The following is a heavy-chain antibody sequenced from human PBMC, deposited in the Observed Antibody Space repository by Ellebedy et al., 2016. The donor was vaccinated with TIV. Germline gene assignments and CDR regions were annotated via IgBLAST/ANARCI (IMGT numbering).Heavy chain of an antibody. Sequence: SLKISCAASGFTFEDNAMHWVRQRPGKGLEWDSGVSWNSGAIGYADPVKGRFTISRDNAKKSLYLQMDSLRAEDTALYYCVKAPTNSGRLDYWGKGTLVTVSS. D-gene: IGHD3-10*01. CDR2: VSWNSGAI. CDR1: GFTFEDNA. CDR3: VKAPTNSGRLDY. V-gene: IGHV3-9*01. J-gene: IGHJ4*02.